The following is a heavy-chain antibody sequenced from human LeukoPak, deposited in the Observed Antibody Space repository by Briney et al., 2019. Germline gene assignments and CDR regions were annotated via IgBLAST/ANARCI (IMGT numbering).Heavy chain of an antibody. CDR2: IYHSGST. Sequence: PSQTLSLTCAVSGGSISRGGYSWSWIRQPPGKGLEWIGYIYHSGSTHYNPSLKSRVTISVDRSKNQFSLKLSSVTAADTAVYYCARIRLRGPYYYGMDVWGKGTTVTVSS. J-gene: IGHJ6*04. D-gene: IGHD4-17*01. V-gene: IGHV4-30-2*01. CDR1: GGSISRGGYS. CDR3: ARIRLRGPYYYGMDV.